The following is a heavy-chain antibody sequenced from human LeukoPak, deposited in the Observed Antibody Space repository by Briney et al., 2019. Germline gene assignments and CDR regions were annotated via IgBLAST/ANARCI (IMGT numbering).Heavy chain of an antibody. V-gene: IGHV4-4*07. D-gene: IGHD2-15*01. CDR1: GGSISSYY. CDR3: ARTGYCSGSSCYLNPVDY. CDR2: IYSSGST. Sequence: SETLSLTCTVSGGSISSYYWSWIRQPAGKGLEWIGRIYSSGSTNYNPSLKSRVTMSVDTSKNQFSLKLVSVTAADTAVYYCARTGYCSGSSCYLNPVDYWGQGTLVTVSS. J-gene: IGHJ4*02.